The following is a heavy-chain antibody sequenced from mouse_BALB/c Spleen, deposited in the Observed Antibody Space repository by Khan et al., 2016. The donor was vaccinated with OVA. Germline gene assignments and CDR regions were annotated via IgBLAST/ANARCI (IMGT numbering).Heavy chain of an antibody. V-gene: IGHV9-3-1*01. CDR2: INTYTGEP. D-gene: IGHD2-10*02. CDR1: GYTFRNYG. CDR3: TRKGYGRYFDY. J-gene: IGHJ2*01. Sequence: QIQVVQAGPELKKPGETVKISCKASGYTFRNYGMNWVKQAPGKGLKWMGWINTYTGEPTYADDFKGRFAFSLETSASTAYLQITNLNNEDTATYFCTRKGYGRYFDYWGQGTTLTVSS.